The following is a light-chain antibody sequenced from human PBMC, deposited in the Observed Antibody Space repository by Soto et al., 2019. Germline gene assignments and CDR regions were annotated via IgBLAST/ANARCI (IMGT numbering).Light chain of an antibody. CDR3: QQYGTSPRT. J-gene: IGKJ5*01. CDR1: QSVSSNN. V-gene: IGKV3-20*01. Sequence: EIVLTQSPGTLSLSPGERATLSCRASQSVSSNNLAWYQQKLGRAPRLLISGASRRATGIPDRFSGSGSGTDFTLTITSLEPEDFAVYYCQQYGTSPRTFGQGTRLKIK. CDR2: GAS.